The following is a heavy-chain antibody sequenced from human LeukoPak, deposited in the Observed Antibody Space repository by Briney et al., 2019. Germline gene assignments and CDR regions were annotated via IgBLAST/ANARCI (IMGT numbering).Heavy chain of an antibody. D-gene: IGHD3-10*01. J-gene: IGHJ4*02. Sequence: SQTLSLTCTVSGGSISSGGYYWSWIRQPPGKGLEWIGEINHSGSTNYNPSLKSRVTISVDTSKNQFSLKLSSVAAADTAVYYCASLYGSGSYDPRSRDWGQGTLVTVSS. V-gene: IGHV4-30-2*01. CDR2: INHSGST. CDR1: GGSISSGGYY. CDR3: ASLYGSGSYDPRSRD.